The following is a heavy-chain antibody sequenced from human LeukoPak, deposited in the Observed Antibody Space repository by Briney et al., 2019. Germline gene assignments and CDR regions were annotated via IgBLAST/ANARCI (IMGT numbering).Heavy chain of an antibody. CDR1: GFTFSSYG. CDR3: AQVAKTYYYDSSGQPDACDL. J-gene: IGHJ3*01. CDR2: IRYDGSNK. D-gene: IGHD3-22*01. V-gene: IGHV3-30*02. Sequence: GGSLRLSCAASGFTFSSYGMHWVRQAPGKGLEWVAFIRYDGSNKYYADSVKGRFTISRDNSKNTLYLQMNSLRAEDTAVYYCAQVAKTYYYDSSGQPDACDLWGQSTMVTVSS.